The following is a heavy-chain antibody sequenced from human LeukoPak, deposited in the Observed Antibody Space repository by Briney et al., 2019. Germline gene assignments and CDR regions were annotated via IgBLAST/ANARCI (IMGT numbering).Heavy chain of an antibody. CDR1: GGSFSGYY. J-gene: IGHJ4*02. Sequence: PSETLSLICAVYGGSFSGYYWIWIRQPPGKGLEWFGEINQSGSTNYNPSLKSRVTISVDTSKNQFSLKLSSVPAADTAVYYCARGGAPLYCSSTSCYTGYFDYWGQGTLVTVSS. V-gene: IGHV4-34*01. CDR3: ARGGAPLYCSSTSCYTGYFDY. CDR2: INQSGST. D-gene: IGHD2-2*02.